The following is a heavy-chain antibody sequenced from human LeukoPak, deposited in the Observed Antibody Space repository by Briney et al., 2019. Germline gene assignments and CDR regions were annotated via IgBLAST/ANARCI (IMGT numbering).Heavy chain of an antibody. D-gene: IGHD1-1*01. V-gene: IGHV1-69*01. CDR3: AREGQQLKHFDY. J-gene: IGHJ4*02. CDR2: IIPIFGTA. CDR1: GGTFSSYA. Sequence: SVKVSCKASGGTFSSYAISWVRQAPGQGLEWMGGIIPIFGTANYAQKFQGRVTITADESTSTAYMELSSLRSEDTAVYYCAREGQQLKHFDYWGQGTLVTVSS.